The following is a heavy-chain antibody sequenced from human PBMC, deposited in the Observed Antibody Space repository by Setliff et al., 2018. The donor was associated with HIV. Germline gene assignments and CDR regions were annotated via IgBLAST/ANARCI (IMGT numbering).Heavy chain of an antibody. V-gene: IGHV5-51*01. D-gene: IGHD6-19*01. CDR3: AKHLSPGSGWYSKARGMDV. Sequence: GESLKISCKDSGYTFSNYCIAWVRQMPGKGLEWMGIIYPGNSDTTYSPSFQGLVTISADKSISTAYLQWSSLKASDTAMYYCAKHLSPGSGWYSKARGMDVWGQGTTVTVTS. CDR2: IYPGNSDT. J-gene: IGHJ6*02. CDR1: GYTFSNYC.